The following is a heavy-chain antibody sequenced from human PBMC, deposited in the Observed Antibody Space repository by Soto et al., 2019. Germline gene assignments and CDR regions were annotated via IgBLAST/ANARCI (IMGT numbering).Heavy chain of an antibody. CDR3: AGEDGYGGGGGCVRSAFEL. V-gene: IGHV3-21*01. CDR1: GFALSSYS. CDR2: TFNFDGSL. J-gene: IGHJ3*01. D-gene: IGHD2-15*01. Sequence: EVQLVESGGRLVKPGGSPRLSCAASGFALSSYSIGWVRQAPGKGLEWVSFTFNFDGSLYYADSVKGRFAISRDNAKNSVYLQMTSLRAEDTAVSYCAGEDGYGGGGGCVRSAFELWGQGTVVTVSS.